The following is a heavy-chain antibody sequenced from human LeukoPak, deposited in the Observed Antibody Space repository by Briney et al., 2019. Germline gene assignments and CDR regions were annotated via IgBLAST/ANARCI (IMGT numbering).Heavy chain of an antibody. CDR2: INNNGGTT. J-gene: IGHJ4*02. CDR3: ARDANFDY. Sequence: GGSLRLSCAASGFTFSSYVMHWVRQAPGKGLEFVSGINNNGGTTYYANSVQGRFTISRDNSRNTLYLQMGSLRAEDTAVYYCARDANFDYWGQGTLVTVSS. CDR1: GFTFSSYV. V-gene: IGHV3-64*01.